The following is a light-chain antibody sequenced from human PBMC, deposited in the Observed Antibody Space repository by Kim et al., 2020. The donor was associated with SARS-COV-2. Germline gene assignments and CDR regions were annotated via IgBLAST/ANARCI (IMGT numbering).Light chain of an antibody. J-gene: IGKJ1*01. Sequence: DIQITQSPSSLSASVGDRVTITCRASQGISNYLAWYQQKPGKVPKLLFYAASTLQSGVPSRFSGSGSGTDFTLTISSLQPEDVATYYCKKYNSAPRTFGQGTKVDIK. CDR2: AAS. CDR1: QGISNY. V-gene: IGKV1-27*01. CDR3: KKYNSAPRT.